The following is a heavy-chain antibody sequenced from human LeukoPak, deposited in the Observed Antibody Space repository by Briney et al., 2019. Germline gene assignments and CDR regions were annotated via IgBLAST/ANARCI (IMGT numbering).Heavy chain of an antibody. CDR2: INHSGST. D-gene: IGHD2-15*01. CDR3: AREGARGGRPFDP. V-gene: IGHV4-34*01. J-gene: IGHJ5*02. CDR1: GGSFSGDY. Sequence: SETLSLTCAVYGGSFSGDYWSWIRQPPGKGVEWIGEINHSGSTNYNPSLKSRVTISVDTSKNQFSLKLSSVTAADPAVYYCAREGARGGRPFDPWGQGTLVTVSS.